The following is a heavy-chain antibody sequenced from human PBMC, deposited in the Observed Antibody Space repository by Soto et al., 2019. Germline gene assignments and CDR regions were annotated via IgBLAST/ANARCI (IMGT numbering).Heavy chain of an antibody. V-gene: IGHV1-69*13. D-gene: IGHD3-3*01. Sequence: SVKVSCKASGGTFSSYAISWVRQAPGQGLEWMGGIIPIFGTANYAQKFQGRVTITADESTSTAYMELSSLRSEDTAVYYCACSATIFGVVIIPHGWFDPWGQGTLVTVSS. CDR1: GGTFSSYA. CDR2: IIPIFGTA. J-gene: IGHJ5*02. CDR3: ACSATIFGVVIIPHGWFDP.